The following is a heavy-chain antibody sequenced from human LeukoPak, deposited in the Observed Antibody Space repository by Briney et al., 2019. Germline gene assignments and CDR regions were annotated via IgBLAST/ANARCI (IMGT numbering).Heavy chain of an antibody. Sequence: GGSLRLSCAASGFTFSSYTMNWVRQAPGKGLEWVSSISSSSYIYYVDSVKGRFTISRDNAKKSLYLQMNSLRAEDTALYYCARDGDTVLTRGYYYYMDVWGKGTTVTVSS. V-gene: IGHV3-21*01. CDR2: ISSSSYI. D-gene: IGHD4-23*01. CDR1: GFTFSSYT. CDR3: ARDGDTVLTRGYYYYMDV. J-gene: IGHJ6*03.